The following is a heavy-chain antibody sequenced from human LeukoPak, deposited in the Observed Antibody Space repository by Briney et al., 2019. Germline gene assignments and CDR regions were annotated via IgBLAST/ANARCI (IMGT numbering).Heavy chain of an antibody. CDR2: IYCSGST. Sequence: SETLSLTCTVSGGSISSYYWSWIRQPPGKGLEWIGYIYCSGSTNYNPSLKSRVTISVDTSKNQFSLKLSSVTAADTAVYYCARDEGAGYYDSSGYNAFDIWGQGTMVTVSS. J-gene: IGHJ3*02. V-gene: IGHV4-59*01. CDR3: ARDEGAGYYDSSGYNAFDI. D-gene: IGHD3-22*01. CDR1: GGSISSYY.